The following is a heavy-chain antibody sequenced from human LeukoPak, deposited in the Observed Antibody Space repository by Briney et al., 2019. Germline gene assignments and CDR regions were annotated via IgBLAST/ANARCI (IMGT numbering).Heavy chain of an antibody. Sequence: SETLSLTCAVSGGSISSYYWSWIRQPPGKGLEWIGYIYYSGSTNYNPSLRSRVTISVDTSKNQFSLKLSSVTAADTAVYYCARMEYSSSWYDYWGQGTLVTVSS. V-gene: IGHV4-59*08. CDR1: GGSISSYY. J-gene: IGHJ4*02. CDR2: IYYSGST. CDR3: ARMEYSSSWYDY. D-gene: IGHD6-13*01.